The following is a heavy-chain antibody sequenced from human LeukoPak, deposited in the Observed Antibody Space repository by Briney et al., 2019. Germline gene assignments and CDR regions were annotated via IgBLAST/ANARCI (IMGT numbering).Heavy chain of an antibody. J-gene: IGHJ6*03. CDR2: IVVGSGNT. CDR3: AARSGITMVRAWSDYYYYMDV. Sequence: SVKVSCKASGFTFTSSAMQWVRQARGQRLEWIGWIVVGSGNTNYAQKFQERVTITRDMSTSTAYMELSSLRSEDTAVYYCAARSGITMVRAWSDYYYYMDVWGKGTTVTISS. CDR1: GFTFTSSA. D-gene: IGHD3-10*01. V-gene: IGHV1-58*02.